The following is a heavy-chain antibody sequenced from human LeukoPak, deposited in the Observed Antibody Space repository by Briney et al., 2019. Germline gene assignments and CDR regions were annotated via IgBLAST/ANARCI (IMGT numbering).Heavy chain of an antibody. Sequence: SETLSLTCTVSGYSINSGYYWVWIRQPPGKGLEWIGSIYRSGSTNYNPSLKSRVTISVDTSKNQFSLKVSSVTAADTAVYYCASYGSGSYTRGAFDYWGQGTLVTVSS. J-gene: IGHJ4*02. CDR1: GYSINSGYY. V-gene: IGHV4-38-2*02. CDR2: IYRSGST. D-gene: IGHD3-10*01. CDR3: ASYGSGSYTRGAFDY.